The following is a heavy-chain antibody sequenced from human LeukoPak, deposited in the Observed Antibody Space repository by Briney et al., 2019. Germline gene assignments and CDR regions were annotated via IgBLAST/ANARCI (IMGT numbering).Heavy chain of an antibody. Sequence: GESLKISCKASGYNFNRYWIGWVRHTPGNCLEWVAMIYPGDSDDRYSPSFQGHVTISADRSVTTAYLHWNSLKASDTAIYYCARRDDSTAYNDFWGQGTRVTVSS. CDR2: IYPGDSDD. CDR1: GYNFNRYW. J-gene: IGHJ4*02. CDR3: ARRDDSTAYNDF. D-gene: IGHD3-16*01. V-gene: IGHV5-51*01.